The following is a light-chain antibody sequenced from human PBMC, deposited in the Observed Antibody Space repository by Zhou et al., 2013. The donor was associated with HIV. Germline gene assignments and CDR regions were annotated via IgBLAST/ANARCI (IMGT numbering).Light chain of an antibody. V-gene: IGKV3-20*01. J-gene: IGKJ4*01. CDR2: GAS. CDR3: QQYNRWPPLT. CDR1: QSVSSSY. Sequence: EIVLTQSPGTLSFSPGERATLSCRASQSVSSSYFAWYQQKPGQAPRLLIYGASSRATGIPDRFSGSGSGTEFTLSIANLQSEDVAVYYCQQYNRWPPLTFGGGTQVEIK.